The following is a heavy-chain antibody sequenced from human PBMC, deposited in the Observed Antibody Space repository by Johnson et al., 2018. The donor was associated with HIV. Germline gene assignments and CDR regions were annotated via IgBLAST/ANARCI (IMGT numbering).Heavy chain of an antibody. CDR2: ISYDGSNK. CDR1: GFTFSSYT. Sequence: QVQLVESGGGVVQPGRSLRLSCVVSGFTFSSYTMHWVRQAPGKGLEWVAVISYDGSNKYFADSVKGRFTISRDNSKNTLYLQMNSLRPEDTAVYYCARDRAIVVAYDAFDIWGQGTMVTVSS. CDR3: ARDRAIVVAYDAFDI. J-gene: IGHJ3*02. V-gene: IGHV3-30*04. D-gene: IGHD3-22*01.